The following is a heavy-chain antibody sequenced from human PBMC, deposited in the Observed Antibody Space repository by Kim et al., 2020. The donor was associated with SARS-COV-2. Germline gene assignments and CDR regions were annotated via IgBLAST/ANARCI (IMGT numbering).Heavy chain of an antibody. CDR1: GGSISSYY. V-gene: IGHV4-59*01. Sequence: SETLSLTCTVSGGSISSYYWSWIRQPPGKGLEWIGYIYYSGSTNYNPSLKSRVTISVDTSKNQFSLKLSSVTAADTAVYYCARVSPAAADYYFDYWGQGTLVTVSS. CDR3: ARVSPAAADYYFDY. CDR2: IYYSGST. J-gene: IGHJ4*02. D-gene: IGHD6-13*01.